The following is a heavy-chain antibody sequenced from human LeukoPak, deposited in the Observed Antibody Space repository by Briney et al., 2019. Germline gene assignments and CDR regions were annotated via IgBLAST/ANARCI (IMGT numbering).Heavy chain of an antibody. CDR1: GFTFSSYE. CDR2: ISSSGSTI. Sequence: PGGSLRLSCAASGFTFSSYEMNWVRQAPGKGLEWVSYISSSGSTIYYADSVKGRFTISRDNAKNSLYLQMNSLRAEGTAVYYCARCAYSSSYYFDYWGQGSLVTVSS. J-gene: IGHJ4*02. CDR3: ARCAYSSSYYFDY. D-gene: IGHD6-6*01. V-gene: IGHV3-48*03.